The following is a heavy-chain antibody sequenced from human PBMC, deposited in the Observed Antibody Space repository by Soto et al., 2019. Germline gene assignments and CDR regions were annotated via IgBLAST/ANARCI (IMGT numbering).Heavy chain of an antibody. V-gene: IGHV4-34*01. CDR2: INHSGST. J-gene: IGHJ5*02. Sequence: QVQLQQWGAGLLKPSETLSLTCAVYGGSFSGYYWSWIRQPPGKGLEWIGEINHSGSTNYNPSLNSRVTISVHTSNNQFSLKLSSVTAADTAVYYCARGRKSVVSVITPYNWFDPWGQGTLVTVSS. CDR3: ARGRKSVVSVITPYNWFDP. D-gene: IGHD3-22*01. CDR1: GGSFSGYY.